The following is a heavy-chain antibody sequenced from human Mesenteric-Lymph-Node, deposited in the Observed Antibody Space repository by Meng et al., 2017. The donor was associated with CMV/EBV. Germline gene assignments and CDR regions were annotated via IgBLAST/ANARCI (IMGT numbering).Heavy chain of an antibody. Sequence: GSLRLSCTVSGGSIRSYYWSWIRQPPGKGLEWIGYVHYTGSTNYNPFLKSRVTISVGSSKNQFSLKLSSVTAADTAVYYCASGRAAAGYFDYWGQGTLVTVSS. CDR3: ASGRAAAGYFDY. CDR1: GGSIRSYY. CDR2: VHYTGST. D-gene: IGHD6-13*01. V-gene: IGHV4-59*01. J-gene: IGHJ4*02.